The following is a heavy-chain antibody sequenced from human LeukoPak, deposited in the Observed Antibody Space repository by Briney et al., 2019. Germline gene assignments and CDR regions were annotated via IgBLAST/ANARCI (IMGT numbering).Heavy chain of an antibody. CDR2: IRSKAYGGTT. CDR1: GFTFGDYA. J-gene: IGHJ4*02. Sequence: PGGSLRLSCTASGFTFGDYAMSWVRQAPGKGLEWVGFIRSKAYGGTTEYAASVKGRFTISRDDSKSIAYLQMNSLKTEDTAVYYCTRDVEMATIPGRESFDYWGQGTLVTVSS. V-gene: IGHV3-49*04. CDR3: TRDVEMATIPGRESFDY. D-gene: IGHD5-24*01.